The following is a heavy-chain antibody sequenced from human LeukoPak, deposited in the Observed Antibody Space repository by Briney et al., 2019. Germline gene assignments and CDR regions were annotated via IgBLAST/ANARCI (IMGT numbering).Heavy chain of an antibody. CDR2: IRYDGSDK. Sequence: PGVSLRLSCAASGFIFSGHGMHWVRQAPGKGLEWVAFIRYDGSDKYYADSVKGRFTISRDNSENTLYLQMSNLRPEDTAVYYCAKDSYYCSDNCPQYYYYMGVWGKGTTVTVSS. D-gene: IGHD2-15*01. CDR1: GFIFSGHG. CDR3: AKDSYYCSDNCPQYYYYMGV. V-gene: IGHV3-30*02. J-gene: IGHJ6*03.